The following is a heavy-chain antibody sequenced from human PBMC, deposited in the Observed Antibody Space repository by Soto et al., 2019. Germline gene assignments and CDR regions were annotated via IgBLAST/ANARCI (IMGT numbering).Heavy chain of an antibody. CDR3: ARQLILTDYYYYGMDV. V-gene: IGHV5-51*01. CDR2: IYPGDSDT. Sequence: PXESLMISCKGSGYSFTSYWIGWVRQMPGKGLEWMGIIYPGDSDTRYSPSFQGQVTISADKSISTAYLQWSSLKASDTAMYYCARQLILTDYYYYGMDVWGQGTTVTAP. CDR1: GYSFTSYW. J-gene: IGHJ6*02.